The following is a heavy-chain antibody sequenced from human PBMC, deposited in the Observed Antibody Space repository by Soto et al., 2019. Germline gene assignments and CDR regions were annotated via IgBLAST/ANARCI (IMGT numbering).Heavy chain of an antibody. V-gene: IGHV1-3*05. J-gene: IGHJ4*02. CDR3: ARGVVVVTDLDS. D-gene: IGHD2-21*02. CDR2: INAGNGNT. Sequence: QVQLVQSGAEEKKPGASVKVSCKASGYTFTSYAMHWVRQAPGQRLEWMGWINAGNGNTKYSQKFQGRVTITRDTSASKAYMEVGSLRSEDTAVYYCARGVVVVTDLDSWGTGTLVTVSS. CDR1: GYTFTSYA.